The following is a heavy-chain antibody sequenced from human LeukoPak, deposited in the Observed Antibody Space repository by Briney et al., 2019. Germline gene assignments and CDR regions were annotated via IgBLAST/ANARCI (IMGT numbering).Heavy chain of an antibody. V-gene: IGHV4-61*02. CDR3: ARHRWELNAFDI. J-gene: IGHJ3*02. D-gene: IGHD1-26*01. CDR1: GGSISSGSYY. Sequence: SETLSLTCTVSGGSISSGSYYWSWIRQPAGKGLEWIGRIYTSGSTNYNPSLKSRVTISVDTSKSQFSLILRSVTAADTAVYYCARHRWELNAFDIWGQGTMVTVSS. CDR2: IYTSGST.